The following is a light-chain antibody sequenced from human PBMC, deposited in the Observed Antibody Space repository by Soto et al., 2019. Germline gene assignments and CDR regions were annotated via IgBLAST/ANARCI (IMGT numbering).Light chain of an antibody. CDR1: QDISTA. J-gene: IGKJ5*01. CDR2: GAS. CDR3: HQFNNPIT. V-gene: IGKV1D-13*01. Sequence: AIQLTQSPSSLSASVGDRVTITCRASQDISTALAWYQQKPGKPPKVLIYGASTLENGVPSRFIGSGSGTDFTLTISRLLHEDFATYYCHQFNNPITFGQGTRLEI.